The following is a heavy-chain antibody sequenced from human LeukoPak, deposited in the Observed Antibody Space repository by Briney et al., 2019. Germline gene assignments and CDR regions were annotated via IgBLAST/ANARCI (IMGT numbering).Heavy chain of an antibody. CDR1: GFTFRSYG. CDR3: ATYYDFWSAVRYYYYYCMDV. J-gene: IGHJ6*03. Sequence: GGSLRLSCAASGFTFRSYGMHWVRQAPGKGLEWVSAISGSGGSTYNADSVKGRFTISRDNSKNTLYLQMNSLRAEDTAVYYCATYYDFWSAVRYYYYYCMDVWGKGTTVTVSS. CDR2: ISGSGGST. V-gene: IGHV3-23*01. D-gene: IGHD3-3*01.